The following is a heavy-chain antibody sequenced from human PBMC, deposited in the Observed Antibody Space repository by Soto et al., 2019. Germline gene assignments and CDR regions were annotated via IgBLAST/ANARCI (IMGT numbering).Heavy chain of an antibody. V-gene: IGHV4-59*01. CDR3: ARGAFRLNNWFDP. D-gene: IGHD5-12*01. Sequence: SETLSLTCTVSGGSISSYYWSWIRQPPGKGLEWIGYIYYSGSTNYNPSLKSRVTISVDTSKNQFSLKLSSVTAADTAVYYCARGAFRLNNWFDPWGQGPLVTVS. CDR1: GGSISSYY. CDR2: IYYSGST. J-gene: IGHJ5*02.